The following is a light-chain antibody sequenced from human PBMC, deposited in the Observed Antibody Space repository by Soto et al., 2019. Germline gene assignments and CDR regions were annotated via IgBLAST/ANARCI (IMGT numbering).Light chain of an antibody. CDR2: GAS. Sequence: ETVLTQSPGTLSLSPEERATLSCRASQTIRSNYLAWYRQTPGQAPRLLIYGASNRATGIADRFSGSGSGTDFTLIISRLEPEDFALYYCQQYAGSPWTFGQGTKVEIK. J-gene: IGKJ1*01. CDR1: QTIRSNY. V-gene: IGKV3-20*01. CDR3: QQYAGSPWT.